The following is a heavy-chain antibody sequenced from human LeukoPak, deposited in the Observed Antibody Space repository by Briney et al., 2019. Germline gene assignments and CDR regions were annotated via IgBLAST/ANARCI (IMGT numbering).Heavy chain of an antibody. Sequence: GGSLRLSCAASGFTFSDYYMSWIRQAPGKGLELVSYISSSGSAIYYADSVKGRFTISRDNAKNSLYLQMDSLRAEDTAVYYCQSGTRDYYYYGMDVWGQGTTVTVSS. CDR2: ISSSGSAI. D-gene: IGHD1/OR15-1a*01. V-gene: IGHV3-11*01. J-gene: IGHJ6*02. CDR3: QSGTRDYYYYGMDV. CDR1: GFTFSDYY.